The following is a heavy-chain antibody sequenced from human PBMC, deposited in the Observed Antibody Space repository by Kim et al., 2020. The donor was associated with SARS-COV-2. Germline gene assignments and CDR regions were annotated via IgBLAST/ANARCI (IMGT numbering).Heavy chain of an antibody. CDR1: GFTFSSYA. D-gene: IGHD6-19*01. CDR2: ISGSGGST. J-gene: IGHJ4*02. V-gene: IGHV3-23*01. Sequence: GGYLRLSCAASGFTFSSYAMSWVRQAPGKGLEWVSAISGSGGSTYYADSVKGRFTISRDNSKNTLYLQMNSLRAEDTAVYYCAKDRIPRVAGTWGYWGQGTLVTVSS. CDR3: AKDRIPRVAGTWGY.